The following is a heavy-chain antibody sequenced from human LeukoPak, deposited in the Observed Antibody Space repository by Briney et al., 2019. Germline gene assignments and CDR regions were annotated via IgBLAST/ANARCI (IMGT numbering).Heavy chain of an antibody. Sequence: SETLSLTCTVSGGSISSRSYYWGWIRQPPGKGLEWIGSIYYSGSTYYNPSLKSRVTISVDTSKNQFSLKLSSVTAADTAVYYCARDRSDGDYHPAVFDYWSQGTLVTVSS. CDR1: GGSISSRSYY. J-gene: IGHJ4*02. CDR2: IYYSGST. D-gene: IGHD4-17*01. CDR3: ARDRSDGDYHPAVFDY. V-gene: IGHV4-39*07.